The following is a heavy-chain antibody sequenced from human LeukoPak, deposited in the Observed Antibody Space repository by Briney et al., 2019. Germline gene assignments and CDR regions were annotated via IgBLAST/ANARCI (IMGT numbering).Heavy chain of an antibody. J-gene: IGHJ3*01. CDR2: INANSGGT. CDR1: GFIFTAYY. D-gene: IGHD6-19*01. CDR3: ARDHPYSSGWYGRVEALDL. Sequence: ASVTVSCKASGFIFTAYYMYWVRQAPGQGLEWLGCINANSGGTNYGQKFQCRVTMTRDTSISTDYMDLSRLISDDTAVYYGARDHPYSSGWYGRVEALDLWGQGTTVTVSS. V-gene: IGHV1-2*02.